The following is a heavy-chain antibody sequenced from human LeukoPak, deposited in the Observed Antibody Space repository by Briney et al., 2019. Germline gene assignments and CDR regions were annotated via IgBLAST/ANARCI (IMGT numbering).Heavy chain of an antibody. V-gene: IGHV1-69*05. D-gene: IGHD3-22*01. CDR3: ARGATPNYYDSSGYPGPFDY. CDR2: IIPIIGTA. Sequence: SVKVSCKASAGTFSSYAISWVRQAPGQGLEWMGGIIPIIGTANYAQKFQGRVTITTDESTSTDYMELSSLRSEDTAVYYCARGATPNYYDSSGYPGPFDYWTQGTRDTVSS. J-gene: IGHJ4*02. CDR1: AGTFSSYA.